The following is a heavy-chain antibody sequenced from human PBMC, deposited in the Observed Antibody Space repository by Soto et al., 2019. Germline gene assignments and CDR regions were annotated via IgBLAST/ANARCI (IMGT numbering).Heavy chain of an antibody. CDR1: GFTFSSYG. CDR2: ISYDGSNK. CDR3: AKTPWGGRYYVFDY. D-gene: IGHD1-26*01. Sequence: QVQLVESGGGVVQPGRSLRLSCAASGFTFSSYGMHWVRQAPGKGLEWVAVISYDGSNKYYADSVKGRFTISRDNSKNKLYLQMNSLRAEDTAVYYCAKTPWGGRYYVFDYWGQGTLVTVSS. J-gene: IGHJ4*02. V-gene: IGHV3-30*18.